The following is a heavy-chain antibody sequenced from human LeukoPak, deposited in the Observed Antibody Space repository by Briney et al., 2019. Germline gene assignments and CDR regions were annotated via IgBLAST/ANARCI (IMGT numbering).Heavy chain of an antibody. D-gene: IGHD3-9*01. J-gene: IGHJ5*02. CDR1: GASVRGGTFY. CDR3: ARLMTGYSWFDP. V-gene: IGHV4-39*02. CDR2: IVPEGKT. Sequence: SETLSLTCSVSGASVRGGTFYWGWIRQPPGKGLEWIGNIVPEGKTYYNPSLKSGVPTSIDTSDNPVSLNLRSVTPTNTAIYYCARLMTGYSWFDPWGQGTRVIVSS.